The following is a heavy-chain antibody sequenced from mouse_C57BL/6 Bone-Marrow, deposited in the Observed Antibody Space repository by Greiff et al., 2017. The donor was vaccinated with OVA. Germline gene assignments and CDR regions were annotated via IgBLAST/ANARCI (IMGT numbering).Heavy chain of an antibody. CDR3: ARENFAWFAY. Sequence: QVQLQQSGPELVKPGASVKISCKASGYAFSSSWMNWVKQRPGKGLEWIGRIYPGDGDTNYNGKFKGKATLTADKSYSPAYMQLSSLTSEDSAVYFCARENFAWFAYWGQGTLVTVSA. CDR2: IYPGDGDT. J-gene: IGHJ3*01. CDR1: GYAFSSSW. V-gene: IGHV1-82*01.